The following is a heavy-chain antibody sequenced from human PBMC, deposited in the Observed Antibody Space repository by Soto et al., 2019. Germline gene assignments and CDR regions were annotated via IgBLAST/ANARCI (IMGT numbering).Heavy chain of an antibody. V-gene: IGHV4-34*01. CDR1: GGSFHGYY. Sequence: SETLSLTCAVYGGSFHGYYWSWIRQPPGEGLEWIGEINHSGRANYNTTFKSRVSISVEMSKNQMSLQLTSVSAADTAVYYCAKGPQPGYYDSGPFYSSVPWGPGTPGPLSS. J-gene: IGHJ5*02. D-gene: IGHD3-16*01. CDR3: AKGPQPGYYDSGPFYSSVP. CDR2: INHSGRA.